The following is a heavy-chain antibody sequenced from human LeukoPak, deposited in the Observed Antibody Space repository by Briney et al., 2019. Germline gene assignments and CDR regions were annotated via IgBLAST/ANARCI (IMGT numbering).Heavy chain of an antibody. V-gene: IGHV4-39*01. CDR3: ASWGATHHYFDS. Sequence: PSETLSLTCTVSGGSISRNSYYWGWIRQPPGKGLEWIGSIYYSGITYYNPSLKSRVTISVDTSKNQFSLKLSSVTAADTAVYYCASWGATHHYFDSWGRGTLVTVSS. J-gene: IGHJ4*02. CDR2: IYYSGIT. D-gene: IGHD1-26*01. CDR1: GGSISRNSYY.